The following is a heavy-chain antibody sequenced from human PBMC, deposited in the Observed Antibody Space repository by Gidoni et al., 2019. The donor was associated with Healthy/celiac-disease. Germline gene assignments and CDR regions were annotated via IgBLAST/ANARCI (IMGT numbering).Heavy chain of an antibody. CDR2: ISYDGSNK. Sequence: QVQLVESGGGVVQPGRSLRLSCAASGFTFSSYAMHGVRQAPGKGLEWVAVISYDGSNKYYADYVKGRFTISRDNSKNTLYLQMNSLRAEDTAVYYCARDGRIVEPGTVDYWGQGTLVTVSS. CDR3: ARDGRIVEPGTVDY. V-gene: IGHV3-30-3*01. J-gene: IGHJ4*02. CDR1: GFTFSSYA. D-gene: IGHD1-1*01.